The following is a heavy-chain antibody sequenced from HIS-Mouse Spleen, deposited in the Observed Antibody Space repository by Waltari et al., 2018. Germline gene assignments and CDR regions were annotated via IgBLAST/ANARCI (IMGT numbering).Heavy chain of an antibody. CDR3: AREIPYSSSWYDWYFDL. Sequence: QLQLQESGPGLVKPSETLSLTCTVSGGSISSSSYYWGWIRQPPGKGLGWIGSIYYSRSTYYNPYLKSRVPISVDTSKNQFSLKLSSVTAADTAVYYCAREIPYSSSWYDWYFDLWGRGTLVTVSS. J-gene: IGHJ2*01. V-gene: IGHV4-39*07. CDR2: IYYSRST. CDR1: GGSISSSSYY. D-gene: IGHD6-13*01.